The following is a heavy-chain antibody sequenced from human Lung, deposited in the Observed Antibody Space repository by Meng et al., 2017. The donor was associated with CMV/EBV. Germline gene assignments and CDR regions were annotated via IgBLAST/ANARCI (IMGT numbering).Heavy chain of an antibody. V-gene: IGHV3-7*01. D-gene: IGHD3-16*01. Sequence: GGSLRLSCAASGFTFSRYWMSWVRQAPGKGLEWVANIRQDGTEKHYVGPVKGRFTVSRDNAKNSLYLQMNSLRAEDSAVYYCARDPAVLYYYYYGMEVWGQGXTVTVSS. CDR1: GFTFSRYW. CDR2: IRQDGTEK. CDR3: ARDPAVLYYYYYGMEV. J-gene: IGHJ6*02.